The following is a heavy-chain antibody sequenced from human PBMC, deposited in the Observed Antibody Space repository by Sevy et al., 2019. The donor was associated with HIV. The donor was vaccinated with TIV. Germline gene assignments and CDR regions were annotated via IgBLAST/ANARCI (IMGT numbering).Heavy chain of an antibody. CDR1: GFTVSSNY. V-gene: IGHV3-53*01. Sequence: GGSLRLSCAASGFTVSSNYMSWVRQAPGKGLEWVSVIYSGGSTYYADSVEGRFTISRDNSKNTLYLQMNSLRAEDTAVYYCARDWGSDYFDYWGQGTLVTVSS. D-gene: IGHD3-16*01. CDR2: IYSGGST. CDR3: ARDWGSDYFDY. J-gene: IGHJ4*02.